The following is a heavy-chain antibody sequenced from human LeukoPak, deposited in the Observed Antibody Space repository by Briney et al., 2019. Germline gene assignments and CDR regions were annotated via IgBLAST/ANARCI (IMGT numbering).Heavy chain of an antibody. CDR2: IYYSGST. J-gene: IGHJ4*02. Sequence: SETLSLTCTVSGGSISSYYWSWVRQPPGKGLEWIGYIYYSGSTSYNPPLKSRVTISVDTSKNQFSLKLSSVTAADTAVYYCAWIRTLGGHPSFDYWGQGTLVTVSS. CDR3: AWIRTLGGHPSFDY. V-gene: IGHV4-59*01. D-gene: IGHD1-7*01. CDR1: GGSISSYY.